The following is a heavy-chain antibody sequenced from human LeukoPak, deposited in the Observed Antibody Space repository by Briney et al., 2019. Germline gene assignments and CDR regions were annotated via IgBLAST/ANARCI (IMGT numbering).Heavy chain of an antibody. J-gene: IGHJ4*02. D-gene: IGHD7-27*01. CDR1: GFTFRDSW. V-gene: IGHV3-74*01. CDR2: INTYDRRT. CDR3: ARDLGSRN. Sequence: GGSLRLSCAASGFTFRDSWMHWFRQAPGKGLEWVSRINTYDRRTTYADSVKGRFTISSDNAKNTLYLQMNSLRIEDTAVYYCARDLGSRNWGQGTLVTVSS.